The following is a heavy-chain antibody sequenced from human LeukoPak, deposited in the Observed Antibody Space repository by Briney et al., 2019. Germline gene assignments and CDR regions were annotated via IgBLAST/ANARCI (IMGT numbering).Heavy chain of an antibody. J-gene: IGHJ4*02. Sequence: ASVRVSCKASGYTFTSYYMHWVRQAPGQGLEWMGIINPSGGSTSYAQKFQGRVTMTRDTSTSTVYMELSSLRSEDTAVYYCARGGICGGDPSPFDYWGQGTLVTVSS. CDR3: ARGGICGGDPSPFDY. CDR2: INPSGGST. V-gene: IGHV1-46*01. D-gene: IGHD2-21*01. CDR1: GYTFTSYY.